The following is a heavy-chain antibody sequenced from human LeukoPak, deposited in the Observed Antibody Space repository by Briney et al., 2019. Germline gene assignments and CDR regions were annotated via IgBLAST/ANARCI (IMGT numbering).Heavy chain of an antibody. D-gene: IGHD1-26*01. CDR1: GYTFTSYG. CDR3: AREGHSGSYWGRVYYFDY. V-gene: IGHV1-18*01. J-gene: IGHJ4*02. Sequence: ASVKVSCKASGYTFTSYGISWVRQAPGQGLEWMGWISAYNGNTNYAQKLQGRVTMTTDTSTSTAYMELRSLRSDDTAVYYCAREGHSGSYWGRVYYFDYWAREPWSPSPQ. CDR2: ISAYNGNT.